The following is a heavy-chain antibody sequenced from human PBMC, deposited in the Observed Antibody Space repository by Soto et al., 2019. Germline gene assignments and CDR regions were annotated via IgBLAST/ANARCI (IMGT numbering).Heavy chain of an antibody. Sequence: SVKVSCKASGGTFSSYAISWVRQAPGQGLEWMGGIIPIFGTANYAQKFQGRVTITADESTSTAYMELSSLRSEDTAVYYCARSLYDGYYYYGMDVWGQGTTVTVSS. J-gene: IGHJ6*02. CDR2: IIPIFGTA. CDR1: GGTFSSYA. CDR3: ARSLYDGYYYYGMDV. D-gene: IGHD3-3*01. V-gene: IGHV1-69*13.